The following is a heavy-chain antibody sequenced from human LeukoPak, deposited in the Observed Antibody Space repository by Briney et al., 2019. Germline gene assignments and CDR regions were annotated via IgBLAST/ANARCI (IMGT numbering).Heavy chain of an antibody. CDR1: GDAISRYY. CDR3: ARSQGAYFDY. J-gene: IGHJ4*02. V-gene: IGHV4-59*01. CDR2: ISYSGST. Sequence: SETLSLTCTVSGDAISRYYWSWIRQPPGKGPECIGYISYSGSTNYNPSLKSRVTISLDTSKNHFSLKLTSVTAADTAVFSCARSQGAYFDYWGQGILVTVSS.